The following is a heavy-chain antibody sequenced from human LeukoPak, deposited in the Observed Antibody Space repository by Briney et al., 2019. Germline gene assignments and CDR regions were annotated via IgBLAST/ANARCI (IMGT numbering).Heavy chain of an antibody. D-gene: IGHD2-2*01. Sequence: ASVKVSCTGSGYSFTIYWIGWVRQMPGKGLEWMGIIYPGDSDTRYSPSFQGQVTISADKSISTAYLQWSSLKASDTAMYYCARRDCSSTSCQGFDPWGQGTLVTVSS. J-gene: IGHJ5*02. CDR3: ARRDCSSTSCQGFDP. CDR2: IYPGDSDT. CDR1: GYSFTIYW. V-gene: IGHV5-51*01.